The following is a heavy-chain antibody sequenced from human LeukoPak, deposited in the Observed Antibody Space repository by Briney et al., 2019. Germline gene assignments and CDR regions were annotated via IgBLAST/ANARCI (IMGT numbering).Heavy chain of an antibody. CDR3: ARQRSRYSSGWQYFQH. V-gene: IGHV4-61*02. D-gene: IGHD6-19*01. J-gene: IGHJ1*01. CDR2: IYSSGST. Sequence: SETLSLTCTVSGGSITSAGYSWGWIRQPAGKGLEWIGRIYSSGSTNSNPSLKSRVTISVDTSKNQFSLKLSSVTAADTAVYYCARQRSRYSSGWQYFQHWGQGTLVTVSS. CDR1: GGSITSAGYS.